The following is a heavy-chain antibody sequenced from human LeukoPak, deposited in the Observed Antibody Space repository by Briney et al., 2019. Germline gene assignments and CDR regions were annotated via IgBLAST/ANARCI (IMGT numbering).Heavy chain of an antibody. CDR2: ISAYNGNT. J-gene: IGHJ6*03. CDR1: GYTFTSYG. D-gene: IGHD3-9*01. Sequence: GASVKVSCKAPGYTFTSYGISWVRQAPGQGLEWMGWISAYNGNTNYAQKLQGRVTMTTDTSTSTAYMELRSLRSDDTAVYYCARDSEVLRYFDWLLENYYYYYMDVWGKGTTVTVSS. CDR3: ARDSEVLRYFDWLLENYYYYYMDV. V-gene: IGHV1-18*01.